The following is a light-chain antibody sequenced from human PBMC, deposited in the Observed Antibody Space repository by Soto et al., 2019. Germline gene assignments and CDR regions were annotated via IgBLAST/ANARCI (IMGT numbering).Light chain of an antibody. V-gene: IGKV3-20*01. CDR3: QQYGSSPMFT. CDR2: GTS. CDR1: QSVSSSY. Sequence: EIVLTQSPGTLSLSPGERATLSCRASQSVSSSYLAWYQQKPGQAPRLLIYGTSGRATGIPDRFSGSVSGTDFTLTISRLEPEDFAVDYCQQYGSSPMFTFGPGTKVDI. J-gene: IGKJ3*01.